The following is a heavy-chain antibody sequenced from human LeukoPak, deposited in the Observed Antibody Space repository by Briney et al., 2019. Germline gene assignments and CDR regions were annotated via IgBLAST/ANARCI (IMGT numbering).Heavy chain of an antibody. CDR3: TTDRSAMAYFDY. CDR1: GFTFSTYA. J-gene: IGHJ4*02. D-gene: IGHD5-18*01. CDR2: IKSKTDGGTT. V-gene: IGHV3-15*01. Sequence: GGSLRLSCAASGFTFSTYAMSWVRQAPGKGLEWVGRIKSKTDGGTTDYAAPVKGRFTISRDDSKNTLYLQMNSLKTEDTAVYYCTTDRSAMAYFDYWGQGTLVTVSS.